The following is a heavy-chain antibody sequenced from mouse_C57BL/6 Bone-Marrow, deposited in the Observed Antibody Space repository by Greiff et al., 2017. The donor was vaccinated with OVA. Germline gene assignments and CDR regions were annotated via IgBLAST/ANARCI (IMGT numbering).Heavy chain of an antibody. CDR1: GYTFTSYW. Sequence: QVQLQQSGAELVKPGASVKMSCKASGYTFTSYWITWVKQRPGQGLEWIGDIYPGSGSTNYTEKFKSKATLTVDTSSSTAYMQLSSLTSEDAAVYYCARGYYGSSVDYWGQGTTLTVSS. CDR3: ARGYYGSSVDY. D-gene: IGHD1-1*01. CDR2: IYPGSGST. J-gene: IGHJ2*01. V-gene: IGHV1-55*01.